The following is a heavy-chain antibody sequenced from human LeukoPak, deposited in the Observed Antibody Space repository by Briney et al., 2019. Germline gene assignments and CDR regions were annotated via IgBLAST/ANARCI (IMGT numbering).Heavy chain of an antibody. CDR2: INHSGST. V-gene: IGHV4-39*07. Sequence: ASETLSLTCTVSGGSISSGGYYWSWIRQPPGKGLEWIGEINHSGSTNYNPSLKSRVTISVDTSKNQFSLKLSSVTAADTAVYYCARAYRYCSSTSCYTALFNWFDPWGQGTLVTVSS. CDR3: ARAYRYCSSTSCYTALFNWFDP. D-gene: IGHD2-2*02. J-gene: IGHJ5*02. CDR1: GGSISSGGYY.